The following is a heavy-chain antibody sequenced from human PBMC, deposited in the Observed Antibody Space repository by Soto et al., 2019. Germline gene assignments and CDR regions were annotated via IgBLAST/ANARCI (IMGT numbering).Heavy chain of an antibody. V-gene: IGHV1-18*01. CDR2: INRYNGIT. J-gene: IGHJ6*02. CDR3: ATRGNPLMDV. Sequence: QVQLVQSGSELKKPGASVKVSCKVPESDGITWVRQARGQGLEWMGWINRYNGITNYAYKFQDRVTMTIDTTTRTGSKELRSLRSADTAAYYCATRGNPLMDVWRQGTTVTVSS. CDR1: ESDG.